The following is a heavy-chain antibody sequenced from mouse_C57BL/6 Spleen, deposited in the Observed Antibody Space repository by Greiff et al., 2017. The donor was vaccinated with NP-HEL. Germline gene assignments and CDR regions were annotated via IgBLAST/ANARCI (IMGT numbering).Heavy chain of an antibody. CDR2: INPGSGGT. J-gene: IGHJ2*01. CDR1: GYAFTNYL. CDR3: ARSGGSSPYYFDY. D-gene: IGHD1-1*01. Sequence: QVQLQQSGAELVRPGPSVKVSCKASGYAFTNYLIEWVKQRPGQGLEWIGVINPGSGGTNYNEKFKGKATLTADKSSSTAYMQLSSLTSEDSAVYFCARSGGSSPYYFDYWGQGTTLTVSS. V-gene: IGHV1-54*01.